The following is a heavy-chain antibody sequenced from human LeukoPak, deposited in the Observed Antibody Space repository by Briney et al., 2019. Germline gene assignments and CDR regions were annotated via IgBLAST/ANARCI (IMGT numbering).Heavy chain of an antibody. D-gene: IGHD3-22*01. CDR2: ISSSSSYT. CDR1: GFTFSDYY. Sequence: GGSLRLSCAASGFTFSDYYMNWIRQAPGKGLEWVSYISSSSSYTNYADSVKGRFTISRGNAKNSLYLQMNSLRAEDTAVYYCARAGTYYYDSSGDWGQGTLVTVSS. V-gene: IGHV3-11*06. CDR3: ARAGTYYYDSSGD. J-gene: IGHJ4*02.